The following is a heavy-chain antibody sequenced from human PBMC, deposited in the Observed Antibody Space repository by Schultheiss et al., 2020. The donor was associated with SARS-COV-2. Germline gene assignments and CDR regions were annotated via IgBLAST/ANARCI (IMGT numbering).Heavy chain of an antibody. CDR3: ASCYGMDA. Sequence: GGSLRLSCAASGFTFSSYWMSWVRQAPGKGLEWVANIKQDGNDKNYVDSVKGRFTISRDNAKNSLYLQMNSLRAEDTAMYYCASCYGMDAWGQGTTVTVSS. J-gene: IGHJ6*02. CDR1: GFTFSSYW. CDR2: IKQDGNDK. V-gene: IGHV3-7*03.